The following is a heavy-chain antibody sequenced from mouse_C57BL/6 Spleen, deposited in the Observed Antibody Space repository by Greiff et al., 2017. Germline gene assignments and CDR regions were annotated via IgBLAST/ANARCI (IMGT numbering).Heavy chain of an antibody. V-gene: IGHV7-3*01. CDR2: IRNKANGYTT. CDR3: ARYPLYGSSYDYAMDY. J-gene: IGHJ4*01. Sequence: DVKLVESGGGLVQPGGSLSLSCAASGFTFTDYYMSWVRQPPGKALEWLGFIRNKANGYTTEYSASVKGRFTISRDNSQSILYLQMNALRAEDSATYFCARYPLYGSSYDYAMDYWGQGTSVTVSS. CDR1: GFTFTDYY. D-gene: IGHD1-1*01.